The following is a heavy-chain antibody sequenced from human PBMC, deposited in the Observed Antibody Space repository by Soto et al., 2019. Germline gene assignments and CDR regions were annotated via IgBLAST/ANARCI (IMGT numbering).Heavy chain of an antibody. Sequence: ESLKISCQCSGYTFSNFWIAWVRQLPGKGLEYMGIIYPGDSETRYSPSFHGKVTISADRSIGTAYLQWSSLEASDSAFYFCARSPRSSPYFDYWGQGALVTVSS. J-gene: IGHJ4*02. V-gene: IGHV5-51*01. D-gene: IGHD6-13*01. CDR2: IYPGDSET. CDR1: GYTFSNFW. CDR3: ARSPRSSPYFDY.